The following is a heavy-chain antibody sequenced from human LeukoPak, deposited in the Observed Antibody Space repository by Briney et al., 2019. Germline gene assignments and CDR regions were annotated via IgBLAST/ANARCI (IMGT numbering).Heavy chain of an antibody. CDR1: GFTFSSYA. D-gene: IGHD6-19*01. Sequence: GGSLRLSCAASGFTFSSYAMHWVRQAPGKGLEWVAVISYDGSNKYYADSVKGRFTISRDNSKNTLYLQMNSLRAEDTAVYYCARGLKYVAGTSFDYWGQGTLVTVSS. CDR3: ARGLKYVAGTSFDY. J-gene: IGHJ4*02. V-gene: IGHV3-30-3*01. CDR2: ISYDGSNK.